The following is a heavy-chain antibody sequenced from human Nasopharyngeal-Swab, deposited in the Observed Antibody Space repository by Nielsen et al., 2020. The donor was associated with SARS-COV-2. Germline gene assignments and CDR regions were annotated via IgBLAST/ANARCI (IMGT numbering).Heavy chain of an antibody. J-gene: IGHJ4*02. V-gene: IGHV4-39*01. CDR2: IYYSGST. CDR1: GGSISSSSYY. D-gene: IGHD3-10*01. Sequence: GSLRLSCTVSGGSISSSSYYWGWIRQPPGKGLEWIGSIYYSGSTYYNPSLKSRVTISVDTSRNQFSLKLSSVTAADTAVYYCARITMVRGASNWGQGTLVTVSS. CDR3: ARITMVRGASN.